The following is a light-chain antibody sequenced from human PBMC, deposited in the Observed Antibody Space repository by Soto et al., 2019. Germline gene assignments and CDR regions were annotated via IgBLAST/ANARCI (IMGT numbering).Light chain of an antibody. CDR1: QSVSSN. Sequence: EIVMTQSPATLSVSPGERATLSCRASQSVSSNLAWYRQKPGQAPRLLIYDAFTRATGIPARFRGSGSGTEFTLTISSLQSEDFAVYYCQQYNNWPRTFGQGTKVEI. CDR2: DAF. J-gene: IGKJ1*01. V-gene: IGKV3-15*01. CDR3: QQYNNWPRT.